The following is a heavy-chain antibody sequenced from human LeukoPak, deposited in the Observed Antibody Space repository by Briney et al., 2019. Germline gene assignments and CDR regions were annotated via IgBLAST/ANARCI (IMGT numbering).Heavy chain of an antibody. D-gene: IGHD3-10*01. V-gene: IGHV3-53*01. CDR3: ASGSGSYRTPYYYMDV. CDR1: GFTIATKY. CDR2: IYSGATT. J-gene: IGHJ6*03. Sequence: GGSLRLSCAASGFTIATKYMNWVRQAPGKGLEWVSIIYSGATTYYADSVRGRFTISRDTSKNTVSLQMNSLRAEDTAVYYCASGSGSYRTPYYYMDVWGTGTTVTVSS.